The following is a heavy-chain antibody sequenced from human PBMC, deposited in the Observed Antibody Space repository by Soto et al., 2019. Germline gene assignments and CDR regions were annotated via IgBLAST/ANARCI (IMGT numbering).Heavy chain of an antibody. Sequence: PWGSLRLSCAASGFPFSKHAMSWVRQAPGKGLDYVAVITPSGGVAHYSDSVNGRFTISRDNSKNTLQLQMYNLRAEDAAIYYCARDRDPGTAYYYFENWGEGTLVTVSA. V-gene: IGHV3-23*01. CDR3: ARDRDPGTAYYYFEN. CDR2: ITPSGGVA. CDR1: GFPFSKHA. J-gene: IGHJ4*02. D-gene: IGHD1-7*01.